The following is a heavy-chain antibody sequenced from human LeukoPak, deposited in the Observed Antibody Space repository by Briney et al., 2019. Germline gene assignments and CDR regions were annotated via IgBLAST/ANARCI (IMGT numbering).Heavy chain of an antibody. Sequence: SETLSLTCTVSGGSISSYYWSWIRQPPGKGLEWIGYIYYSGSTYYNPSLKSRVTISVDTSKNQFSLKLSSVTAADTAVYYCARALYYDFWSGYYPDDAFDIWGQGTMVTVSS. D-gene: IGHD3-3*01. CDR3: ARALYYDFWSGYYPDDAFDI. CDR2: IYYSGST. CDR1: GGSISSYY. J-gene: IGHJ3*02. V-gene: IGHV4-59*12.